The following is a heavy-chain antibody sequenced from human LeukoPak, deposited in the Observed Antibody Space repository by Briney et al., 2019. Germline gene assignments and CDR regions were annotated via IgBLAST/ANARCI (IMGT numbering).Heavy chain of an antibody. Sequence: GGALRLSCAASGFTFSSYSMNGVPEAPGKGLECVSSISSSSSYIYYADSVKGRFTISRDNAKNSLYLQMNSLRAEDTAVYYCAGERYYYDSSGSIDGVGFDYWGQGTLVTVSS. CDR1: GFTFSSYS. CDR3: AGERYYYDSSGSIDGVGFDY. D-gene: IGHD3-22*01. V-gene: IGHV3-21*01. J-gene: IGHJ4*02. CDR2: ISSSSSYI.